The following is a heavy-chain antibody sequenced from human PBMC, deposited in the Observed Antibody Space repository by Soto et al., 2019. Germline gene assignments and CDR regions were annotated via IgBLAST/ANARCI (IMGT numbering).Heavy chain of an antibody. CDR2: INPSGGST. Sequence: ASVKGSFKAARYTFTNFYIHWLRQAPGQGLEWMGIINPSGGSTTYPQKFQGRVTMTRDTSTSTVHMELITLRSEDTAVFYCARSQVGRPLDVWGPGTTVTVSS. V-gene: IGHV1-46*01. CDR3: ARSQVGRPLDV. J-gene: IGHJ6*02. CDR1: RYTFTNFY. D-gene: IGHD1-26*01.